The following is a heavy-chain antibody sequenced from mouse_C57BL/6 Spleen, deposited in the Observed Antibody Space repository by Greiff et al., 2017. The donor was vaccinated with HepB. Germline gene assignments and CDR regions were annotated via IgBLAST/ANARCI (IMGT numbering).Heavy chain of an antibody. Sequence: QVQLKQPGAELVKPGASVKLSCKASGYTFTSYWMQWVKQRPGQGLEWIGEIDPSDSYTNYNQKFKGKATLTVDTSSSTAYMQLSSLTSEDSAVYYCARWNYYGNYYAMDYWGQGTSVTVSS. D-gene: IGHD1-1*01. V-gene: IGHV1-50*01. CDR3: ARWNYYGNYYAMDY. CDR1: GYTFTSYW. CDR2: IDPSDSYT. J-gene: IGHJ4*01.